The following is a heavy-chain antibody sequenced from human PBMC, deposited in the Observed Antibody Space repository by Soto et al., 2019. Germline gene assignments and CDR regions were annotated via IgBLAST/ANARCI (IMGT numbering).Heavy chain of an antibody. CDR3: ARIPDYYDSSGYSFDY. V-gene: IGHV4-59*01. CDR2: VYNSGTT. CDR1: GASINNYY. Sequence: SETLSLTCTVSGASINNYYWSWLRQPPGKKLEWIGYVYNSGTTNYNPSFESRVTISADTSKNQFSLKLSSVTAADTAVYYCARIPDYYDSSGYSFDYWGQGTLVTVSS. D-gene: IGHD3-22*01. J-gene: IGHJ4*02.